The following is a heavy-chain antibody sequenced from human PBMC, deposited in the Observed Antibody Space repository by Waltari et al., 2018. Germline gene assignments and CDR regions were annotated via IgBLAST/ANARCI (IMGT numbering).Heavy chain of an antibody. Sequence: EVQLVESGGGLIQPGGSLRLSCAASGFTVSSNYMSWVRQAPGKGLEWVSVIYSGGSTYYADSVKGRFTISRDNSKNTLYLQMNSLRAEDTAVYYCARDQYGSGSYYTTVPDVWGQGTTVTVSS. D-gene: IGHD3-10*01. CDR1: GFTVSSNY. CDR2: IYSGGST. CDR3: ARDQYGSGSYYTTVPDV. V-gene: IGHV3-53*01. J-gene: IGHJ6*02.